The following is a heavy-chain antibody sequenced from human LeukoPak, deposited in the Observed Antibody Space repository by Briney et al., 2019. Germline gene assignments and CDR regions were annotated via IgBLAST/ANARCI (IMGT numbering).Heavy chain of an antibody. CDR2: ISAYNGNT. D-gene: IGHD3-10*01. J-gene: IGHJ4*02. V-gene: IGHV1-18*01. CDR3: ARELWFGELFYDY. Sequence: ASVKVSCKASGGTFSSYAISWVRQAPGQGLEWMGWISAYNGNTNYAQKLQGRVTMTTDTSTSTAYMELRSLRSDDTAVYYCARELWFGELFYDYWGQGTLVTVSS. CDR1: GGTFSSYA.